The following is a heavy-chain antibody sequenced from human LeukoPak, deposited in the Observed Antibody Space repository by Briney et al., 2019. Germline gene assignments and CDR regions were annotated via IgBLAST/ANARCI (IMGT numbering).Heavy chain of an antibody. J-gene: IGHJ6*03. Sequence: PGGSLRLSCAASGFTFSDYYMSWVRQAPGKGLEWVGFIRSKAYGGTTEYAASVKGRFTISRDDSKSIAYLQMNSLKTEDTAVYYCTKKSDYVWGSYRYYYYYMDVWGKGTTVTVSS. D-gene: IGHD3-16*02. CDR1: GFTFSDYY. V-gene: IGHV3-49*04. CDR3: TKKSDYVWGSYRYYYYYMDV. CDR2: IRSKAYGGTT.